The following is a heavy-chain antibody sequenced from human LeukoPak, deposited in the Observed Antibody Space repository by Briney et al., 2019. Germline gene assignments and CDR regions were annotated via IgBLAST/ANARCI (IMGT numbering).Heavy chain of an antibody. CDR1: GGSFSGYY. D-gene: IGHD2-2*01. V-gene: IGHV4-34*01. J-gene: IGHJ4*02. Sequence: SETLSLTCSVYGGSFSGYYWSWIRQPPGKGLEWIGEINRSGSTNYNPSLKSRVTISLDTSKTQFSLKLRSVTAADRAVYYCASTERCTTTCPLDYWGQGTLVTVSS. CDR2: INRSGST. CDR3: ASTERCTTTCPLDY.